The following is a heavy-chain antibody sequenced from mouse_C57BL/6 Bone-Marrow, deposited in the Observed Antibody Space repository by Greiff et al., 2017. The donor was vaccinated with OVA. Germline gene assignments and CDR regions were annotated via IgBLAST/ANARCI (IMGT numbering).Heavy chain of an antibody. CDR3: ASAYYSNPYSY. J-gene: IGHJ4*01. CDR1: GYTFTSYW. Sequence: QVQLQQPGAELVKPGASVKLSCKASGYTFTSYWMQWVKQRPGQGIEWIGMSHPNSGSTNYNEKFKSKATLTVEKASSTAYMQLCSLTSEDSAVYDCASAYYSNPYSYWGQGTSVTVSS. CDR2: SHPNSGST. V-gene: IGHV1-64*01. D-gene: IGHD2-5*01.